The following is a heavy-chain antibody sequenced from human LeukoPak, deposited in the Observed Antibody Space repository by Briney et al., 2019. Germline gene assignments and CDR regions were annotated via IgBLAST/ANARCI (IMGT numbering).Heavy chain of an antibody. CDR2: ISGSGGST. D-gene: IGHD2-2*01. CDR1: GYTFSSYA. CDR3: AKDRGVVVPAAPCY. V-gene: IGHV3-23*01. J-gene: IGHJ4*02. Sequence: GGSLRLSCAASGYTFSSYAMSWVRQAPGKGLEWVSAISGSGGSTYYADSVKGRFTISRDNSKNTLYLQMNSLRAEDTAVYYCAKDRGVVVPAAPCYWGQGTLVTVSS.